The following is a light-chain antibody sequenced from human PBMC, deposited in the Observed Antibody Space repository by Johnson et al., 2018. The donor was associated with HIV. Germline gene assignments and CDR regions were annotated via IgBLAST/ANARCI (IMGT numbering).Light chain of an antibody. CDR3: GTWDSSLSAYV. V-gene: IGLV1-51*01. Sequence: QSVLTQPPSVSAAPGQKVTISCSGSSSNIGNNYVSWYQQLPGRAPKLPIYDNNKRPSGIPDRFSGSKSGTSATLGITGLQTGDEADYYCGTWDSSLSAYVFGTGTKVTGL. J-gene: IGLJ1*01. CDR1: SSNIGNNY. CDR2: DNN.